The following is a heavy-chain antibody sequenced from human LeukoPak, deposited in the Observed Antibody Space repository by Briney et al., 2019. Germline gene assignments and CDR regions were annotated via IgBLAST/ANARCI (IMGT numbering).Heavy chain of an antibody. D-gene: IGHD3-10*01. J-gene: IGHJ6*03. CDR3: ARVRGSGSYRSYYYYYYMHV. Sequence: SETLSLTCTVSGDSISGFYCSWIRQAAGKGLEWLGHIYTSGSTNYNPSLKSRVTMSVDTSKNQFSLKLSSVTAADTAVYYCARVRGSGSYRSYYYYYYMHVWGKGTTVTISS. CDR1: GDSISGFY. V-gene: IGHV4-4*07. CDR2: IYTSGST.